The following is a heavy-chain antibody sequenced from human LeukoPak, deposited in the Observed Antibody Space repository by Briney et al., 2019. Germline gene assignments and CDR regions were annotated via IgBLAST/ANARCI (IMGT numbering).Heavy chain of an antibody. CDR3: AKDRNWNYDY. V-gene: IGHV3-23*01. J-gene: IGHJ4*02. D-gene: IGHD1-7*01. CDR2: ISGSGGST. Sequence: GGSLRLSCVVSGFTFSSYAMSWVRQTPGKGLEWVSAISGSGGSTYYADSVKGRFTISRDNSKNTLYLQMNSLRAEDTAVYYCAKDRNWNYDYWGQGTLVTVSS. CDR1: GFTFSSYA.